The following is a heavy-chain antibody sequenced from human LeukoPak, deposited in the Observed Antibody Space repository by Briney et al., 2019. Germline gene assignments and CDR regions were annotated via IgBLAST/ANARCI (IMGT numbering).Heavy chain of an antibody. D-gene: IGHD4-17*01. CDR1: GGSISSSSYY. Sequence: PSETLSLTCTVSGGSISSSSYYWGWIRQPPGKGLEWIGSIYYSGSTYYNPSLKSRVTISVDTSKNQFSLKLSSVTAADTAVYYCARPTATVKDAFDIWGQGTMVTVSS. V-gene: IGHV4-39*01. CDR2: IYYSGST. CDR3: ARPTATVKDAFDI. J-gene: IGHJ3*02.